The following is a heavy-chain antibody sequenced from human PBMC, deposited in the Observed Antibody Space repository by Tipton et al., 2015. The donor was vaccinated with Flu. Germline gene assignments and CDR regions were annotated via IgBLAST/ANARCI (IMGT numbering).Heavy chain of an antibody. D-gene: IGHD2/OR15-2a*01. Sequence: TLSLTCSVSGGSISGFAWSWIRQPPGKGLESIGYVSYRGSTHYNPSLRSRVTVSADASKNKVSLKLTSVTAADTAVYYCARESFYDVDLDDWYIDLWGRGTLVTVSS. CDR2: VSYRGST. V-gene: IGHV4-59*01. CDR3: ARESFYDVDLDDWYIDL. J-gene: IGHJ2*01. CDR1: GGSISGFA.